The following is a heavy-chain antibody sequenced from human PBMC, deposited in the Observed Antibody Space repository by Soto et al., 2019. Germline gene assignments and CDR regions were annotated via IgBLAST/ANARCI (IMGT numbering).Heavy chain of an antibody. CDR3: ARDQIAVATYYYYGMDV. Sequence: TVSGGSISSGGYYWSWIRQHPGKGLEWIGYIYYSGSTYYNPSLKSRVTISVDTSKNQFSLKLSSVTAADTAVYYCARDQIAVATYYYYGMDVWGQGTTVTVSS. V-gene: IGHV4-31*03. CDR2: IYYSGST. CDR1: GGSISSGGYY. J-gene: IGHJ6*02. D-gene: IGHD6-19*01.